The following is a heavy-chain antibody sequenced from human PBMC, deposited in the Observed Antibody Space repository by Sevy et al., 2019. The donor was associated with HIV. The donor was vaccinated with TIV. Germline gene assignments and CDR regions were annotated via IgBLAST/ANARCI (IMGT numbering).Heavy chain of an antibody. J-gene: IGHJ4*02. CDR2: IYYSGST. V-gene: IGHV4-59*08. D-gene: IGHD1-20*01. CDR3: ATLRVTSRYNWNYVDY. Sequence: SETLSLTCTVSGGSISSYYWSWIRQPPGKGLEWIGYIYYSGSTNYNPSLKSRVTISVDTSKNQFSLKLSSVTAADTAVYYCATLRVTSRYNWNYVDYWGQGTLVTVSS. CDR1: GGSISSYY.